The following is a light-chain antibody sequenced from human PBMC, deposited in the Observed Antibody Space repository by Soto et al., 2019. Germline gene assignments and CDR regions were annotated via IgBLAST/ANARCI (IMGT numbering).Light chain of an antibody. CDR2: EVT. Sequence: QSALTQPASVSGSPGQSITISCSGSNTDVGSSDSLSWYQQHPGKVPKLVIYEVTTRPSGVSGRFSGSKSGNTASLTISGLQAEDEADYYCSSYTTIFTYVFGTGTKVTVL. CDR3: SSYTTIFTYV. CDR1: NTDVGSSDS. J-gene: IGLJ1*01. V-gene: IGLV2-14*01.